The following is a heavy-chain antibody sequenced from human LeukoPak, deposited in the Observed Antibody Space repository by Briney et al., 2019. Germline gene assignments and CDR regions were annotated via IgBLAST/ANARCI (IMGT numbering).Heavy chain of an antibody. D-gene: IGHD2-15*01. J-gene: IGHJ4*02. CDR1: EFTFDDYG. CDR2: INWNGGSI. Sequence: GGSLRLSCAGSEFTFDDYGMGWVRQAPGKGLEWVSGINWNGGSIGYADSVKGRFTVSRDDAKNSLYLQMTSLRAEDTALYYCTRGYCSGGSCFAFDYWGQGTLVTVSS. CDR3: TRGYCSGGSCFAFDY. V-gene: IGHV3-20*04.